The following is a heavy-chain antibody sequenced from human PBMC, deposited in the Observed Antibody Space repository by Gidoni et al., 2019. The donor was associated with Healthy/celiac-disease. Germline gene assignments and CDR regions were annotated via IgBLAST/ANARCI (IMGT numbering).Heavy chain of an antibody. Sequence: EVQLVESGGGLVQPGGSLKLSCAASGFTFSGSAMHWFRQASGKGLEWVGRIRSKANSYATAYAASVKGRFTISRDDSKNTAYLQMNSLKTEDTAVYYCTCDPHCTGGVCYSGNDAFDIWGQGTMVTVSS. D-gene: IGHD2-8*02. J-gene: IGHJ3*02. CDR1: GFTFSGSA. CDR2: IRSKANSYAT. V-gene: IGHV3-73*01. CDR3: TCDPHCTGGVCYSGNDAFDI.